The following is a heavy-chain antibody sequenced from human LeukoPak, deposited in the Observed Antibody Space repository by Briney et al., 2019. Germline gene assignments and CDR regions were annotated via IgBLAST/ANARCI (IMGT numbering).Heavy chain of an antibody. CDR1: GFTIDDYW. D-gene: IGHD3-3*01. J-gene: IGHJ4*02. CDR2: IKEDVSDK. V-gene: IGHV3-7*03. Sequence: PGGSLRLSCAASGFTIDDYWMSWVRQAPGKGLEWVANIKEDVSDKYYVDSVKGRFTISRDNAKNSLYLQVSRLRAEDTAVYYCARVGVAGFDYWGQGILVTVSS. CDR3: ARVGVAGFDY.